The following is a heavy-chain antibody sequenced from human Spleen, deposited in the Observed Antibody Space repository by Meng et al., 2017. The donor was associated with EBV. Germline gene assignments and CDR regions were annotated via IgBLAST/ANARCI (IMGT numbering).Heavy chain of an antibody. CDR3: ARDQGSSHDDTTYYTK. J-gene: IGHJ4*02. V-gene: IGHV1-69*06. CDR1: RGTFANFV. Sequence: QVQRVQSGPEVKKPGSSVKLSCKASRGTFANFVVSWIRQAPGQGLEWMGGIIPIFGTTNYALKFEDRVSITADKPSNTVYMELRNLRPEDTAMYFCARDQGSSHDDTTYYTKWGRGTLVTVSS. D-gene: IGHD3-3*01. CDR2: IIPIFGTT.